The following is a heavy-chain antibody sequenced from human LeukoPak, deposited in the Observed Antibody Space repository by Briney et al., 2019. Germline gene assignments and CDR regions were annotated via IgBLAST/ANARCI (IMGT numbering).Heavy chain of an antibody. J-gene: IGHJ5*02. CDR1: GGSISSGGYL. D-gene: IGHD3-10*01. V-gene: IGHV4-31*03. CDR2: IYHGGNT. Sequence: SETLSLTCTVSGGSISSGGYLWRWIRQNPGKGLEWIEYIYHGGNTYYHPSLKSRVTISVDTSKNQFSLKLSSVTAADTAVYYCARVRYYGSGEEIDPWGQGTLVTVSS. CDR3: ARVRYYGSGEEIDP.